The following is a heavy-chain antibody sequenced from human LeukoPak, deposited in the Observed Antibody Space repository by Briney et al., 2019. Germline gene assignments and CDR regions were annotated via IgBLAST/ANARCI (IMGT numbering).Heavy chain of an antibody. D-gene: IGHD2-2*01. CDR2: INHSGST. CDR3: ARGGIYSGIVVVSAARVFDY. J-gene: IGHJ4*02. CDR1: GGSFSGYY. V-gene: IGHV4-34*01. Sequence: KPSETLSLTCAVYGGSFSGYYWSWIRQPPGKGLEWIGEINHSGSTNYNPSLKSRVTISVDTSKNQFSLKLSSVTAADTAVYYCARGGIYSGIVVVSAARVFDYWGQGTLVTVSS.